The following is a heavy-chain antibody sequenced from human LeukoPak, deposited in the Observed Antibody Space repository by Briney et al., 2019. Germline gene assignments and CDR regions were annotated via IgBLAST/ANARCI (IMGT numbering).Heavy chain of an antibody. D-gene: IGHD4-23*01. J-gene: IGHJ5*02. Sequence: SETLSLTCAVYGGSFSGYYWSWIRQPPGKGLEWIGETNHSGSTNYNPSLKSRVTISVDRSKNQFSLKMTSVTAADTAVYYCSRGGNPGWFDPWGQGTLVTVSS. CDR3: SRGGNPGWFDP. CDR1: GGSFSGYY. CDR2: TNHSGST. V-gene: IGHV4-34*01.